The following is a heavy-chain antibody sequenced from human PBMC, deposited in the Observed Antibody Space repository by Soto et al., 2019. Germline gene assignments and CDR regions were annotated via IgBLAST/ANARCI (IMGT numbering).Heavy chain of an antibody. V-gene: IGHV1-69*06. D-gene: IGHD2-2*01. CDR3: ARDAYCSSTSCYYYYYGMDV. Sequence: GXSVKVSCKASGGTFSSYAISWVRQAPGQGLEWMGGIIPIFGTANYAQKFQGRVTITADKSTSTAYMELSSLRSEDTAVYYCARDAYCSSTSCYYYYYGMDVWGQGTTVTVSS. CDR2: IIPIFGTA. J-gene: IGHJ6*02. CDR1: GGTFSSYA.